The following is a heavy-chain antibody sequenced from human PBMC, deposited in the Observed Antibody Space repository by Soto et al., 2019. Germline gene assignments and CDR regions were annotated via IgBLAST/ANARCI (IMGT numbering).Heavy chain of an antibody. V-gene: IGHV1-69*02. J-gene: IGHJ4*02. CDR2: IIPILGIA. CDR1: GGTFSSYT. Sequence: QVQLVQSGAEVKKPGSSVKVSCKASGGTFSSYTISWVRQAPGQGLEWMGRIIPILGIANYAQKFQGRVTIPADKSASPAYMELSSLGSEDTAVYYCAGGAAVTFESWGQGTLVHVSS. D-gene: IGHD4-17*01. CDR3: AGGAAVTFES.